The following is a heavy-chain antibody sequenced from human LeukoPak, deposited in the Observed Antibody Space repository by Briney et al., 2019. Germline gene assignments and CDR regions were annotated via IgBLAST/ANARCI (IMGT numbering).Heavy chain of an antibody. CDR3: ASIAAAGTPGAFDI. D-gene: IGHD6-13*01. CDR2: ISSSSSYI. V-gene: IGHV3-21*01. J-gene: IGHJ3*02. CDR1: GFTFSSYS. Sequence: GGSLRLSCAASGFTFSSYSMNWVRQAPGKGLEWVSSISSSSSYIYYADSVKGRFTISGDNAKNSLYLQMNSLRAEDTAVYYCASIAAAGTPGAFDIWGQGTMVTVSS.